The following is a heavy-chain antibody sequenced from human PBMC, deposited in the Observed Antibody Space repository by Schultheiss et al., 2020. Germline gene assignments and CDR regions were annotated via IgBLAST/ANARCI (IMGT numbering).Heavy chain of an antibody. Sequence: GGSLRLSCAASGFTFSSYAMHWVRQAPGKGLEWVAVISYDGSNKYYADSVKVRFTISRDNSKNTLYLQMNSLRAEDTAVYYCARPTTVNTNLAFDYWGQGTLVNVSS. V-gene: IGHV3-30-3*01. CDR3: ARPTTVNTNLAFDY. CDR1: GFTFSSYA. D-gene: IGHD4-17*01. J-gene: IGHJ4*02. CDR2: ISYDGSNK.